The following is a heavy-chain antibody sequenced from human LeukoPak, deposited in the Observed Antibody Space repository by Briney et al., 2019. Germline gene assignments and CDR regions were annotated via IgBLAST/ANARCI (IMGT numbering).Heavy chain of an antibody. D-gene: IGHD6-13*01. CDR2: IIPIFGTA. V-gene: IGHV1-69*13. J-gene: IGHJ4*02. Sequence: GAPVKVSCKASGGTVSSYAISWVRQAPGQGLEWMGGIIPIFGTANYAQKFQGRVTITADESTSTAYMELSSLRSEDTAVYYCARDLFIAAAGFDYWGQGPLITVSS. CDR3: ARDLFIAAAGFDY. CDR1: GGTVSSYA.